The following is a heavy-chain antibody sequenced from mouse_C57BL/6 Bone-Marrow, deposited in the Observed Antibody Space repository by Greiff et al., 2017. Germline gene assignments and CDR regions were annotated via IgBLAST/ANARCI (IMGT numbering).Heavy chain of an antibody. Sequence: EVKLQESGPGLVKPSQSLSLTCSVTGYSITSGYYWNWIRQFPGNKLEWMGYISYDGSNNYNLSLKNRISITRDTSKNQFFLKLNSVTTEDTATYYCATCSYFDVWGTGTTVTVSS. J-gene: IGHJ1*03. CDR3: ATCSYFDV. CDR1: GYSITSGYY. CDR2: ISYDGSN. V-gene: IGHV3-6*01.